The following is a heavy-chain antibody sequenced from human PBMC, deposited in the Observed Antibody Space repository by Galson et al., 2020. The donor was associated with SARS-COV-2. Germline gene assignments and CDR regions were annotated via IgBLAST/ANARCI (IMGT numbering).Heavy chain of an antibody. V-gene: IGHV3-74*01. D-gene: IGHD1-26*01. J-gene: IGHJ4*02. Sequence: GESLKISCVASGFTFSDYNIHWVRQSPGKGLVWVSCINTDGRNTAYADSVKGRFTISRDSAKNTVYLQMNSLRDEDTAVYYCARDREWEIYDYWGQGTLVTVSS. CDR3: ARDREWEIYDY. CDR1: GFTFSDYN. CDR2: INTDGRNT.